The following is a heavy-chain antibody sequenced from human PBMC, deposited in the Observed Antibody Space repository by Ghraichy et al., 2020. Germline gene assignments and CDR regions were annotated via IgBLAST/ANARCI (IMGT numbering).Heavy chain of an antibody. D-gene: IGHD6-6*01. V-gene: IGHV3-9*01. J-gene: IGHJ4*02. CDR2: ISWNSGSI. CDR1: GFTFDDYA. CDR3: AKDKRSIYSSSGHFDY. Sequence: LSLTCAASGFTFDDYAMHWVRQAPGKGLEWVSGISWNSGSIGYADSVKGRFTISRDNAKNSLYLQMNSLRAEDTALYYCAKDKRSIYSSSGHFDYWGQGTLVTVSS.